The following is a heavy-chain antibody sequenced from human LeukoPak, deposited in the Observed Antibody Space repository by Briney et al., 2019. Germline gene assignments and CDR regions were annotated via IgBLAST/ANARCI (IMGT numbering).Heavy chain of an antibody. V-gene: IGHV4-59*12. D-gene: IGHD1-26*01. J-gene: IGHJ4*02. Sequence: KPSETLSLTCTVSGGSISSYYWSWIRQPPGKGLEWIGYIYYSGSTNYNPSLKSRVTMSVDTSKNQFSLKLSSVTAADTAVYYCARAPRGGSYDFDYWGQGTLVTVSS. CDR2: IYYSGST. CDR3: ARAPRGGSYDFDY. CDR1: GGSISSYY.